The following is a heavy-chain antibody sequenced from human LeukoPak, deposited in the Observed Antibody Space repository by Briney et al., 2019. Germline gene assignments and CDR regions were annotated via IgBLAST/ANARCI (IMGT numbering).Heavy chain of an antibody. V-gene: IGHV4-39*01. CDR2: IYYSGST. CDR3: VRGGIVGTTARIPLFDY. CDR1: GGSTSRRSYY. J-gene: IGHJ4*02. D-gene: IGHD1-26*01. Sequence: SETLSLTCTISGGSTSRRSYYWGWIRQPPGKGLEWIGSIYYSGSTYYNPSLKSRVTISVDTSKNQFSLKLSSVTAADTAVYYCVRGGIVGTTARIPLFDYWGQGTLVTVSS.